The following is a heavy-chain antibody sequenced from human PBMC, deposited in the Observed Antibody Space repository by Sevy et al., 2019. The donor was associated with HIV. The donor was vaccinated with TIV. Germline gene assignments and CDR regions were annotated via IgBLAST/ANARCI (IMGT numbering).Heavy chain of an antibody. CDR2: ISSSSSII. V-gene: IGHV3-48*02. Sequence: GGSLRLSCAAYGLTFSSYSMNWVRQAPGQGLEWVSHISSSSSIIYYTDSVKGRLTMSRDNANNSLYLQMNSLRDEDTAVCYCAREEHYYGDYGGAFDIWVQGTMVTVSS. J-gene: IGHJ3*02. D-gene: IGHD4-17*01. CDR1: GLTFSSYS. CDR3: AREEHYYGDYGGAFDI.